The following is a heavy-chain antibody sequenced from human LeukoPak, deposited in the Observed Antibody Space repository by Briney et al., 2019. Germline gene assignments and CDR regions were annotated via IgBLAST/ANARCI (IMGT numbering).Heavy chain of an antibody. D-gene: IGHD3-9*01. CDR1: GFTFSTYV. V-gene: IGHV3-23*01. CDR3: AKGSGYDTDFDY. CDR2: ISASGDNT. J-gene: IGHJ4*02. Sequence: GGSLRLSCAASGFTFSTYVMSWVRQAPGKGLEWVSGISASGDNTYYADSVKGRFTISRDNSKNTLHLQMNSLRAEDTSVYYCAKGSGYDTDFDYWGQGTLATVSS.